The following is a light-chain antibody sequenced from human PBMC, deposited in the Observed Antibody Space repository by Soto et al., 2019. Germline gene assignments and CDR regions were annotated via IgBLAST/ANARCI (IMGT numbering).Light chain of an antibody. J-gene: IGKJ1*01. CDR2: WAS. Sequence: DIVMTQSPDSLTVSLGERATINCKSSQSVLYSSNNKNYLTWFQQKPGQPPKLLIYWASTRESGVPDRFSGSGSGTDFTLTISSLQAEDVAVYYCQQDHTSPPTFGQGNKVEIK. V-gene: IGKV4-1*01. CDR1: QSVLYSSNNKNY. CDR3: QQDHTSPPT.